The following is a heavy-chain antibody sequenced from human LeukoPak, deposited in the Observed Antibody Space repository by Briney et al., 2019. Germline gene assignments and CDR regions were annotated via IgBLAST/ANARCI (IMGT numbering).Heavy chain of an antibody. CDR1: GFTFSSYA. CDR2: ISGSGGST. J-gene: IGHJ4*02. Sequence: GGSLRLXCAASGFTFSSYAMSWVRQAPGKGLEWVSAISGSGGSTYYADSVKGRFTISRDNSKNTLYLQMNSLRAEDTAVYYCATTPYHHILTGYPTGFDYWGQGTLVTVSS. D-gene: IGHD3-9*01. V-gene: IGHV3-23*01. CDR3: ATTPYHHILTGYPTGFDY.